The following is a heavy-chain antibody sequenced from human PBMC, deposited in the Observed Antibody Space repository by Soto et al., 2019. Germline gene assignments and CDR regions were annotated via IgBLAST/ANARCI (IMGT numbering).Heavy chain of an antibody. Sequence: GGSLRLSCAATGFPFSTYAMNWVRQAPGKGLEWVSGISSGGGSTYYADSVKGRFTISRDIPKNSLYLQMNSLRAEDTAVYYCARGPGEPELPYYFDHWGQGTLVTVSS. V-gene: IGHV3-23*01. CDR1: GFPFSTYA. CDR3: ARGPGEPELPYYFDH. CDR2: ISSGGGST. J-gene: IGHJ4*02. D-gene: IGHD1-7*01.